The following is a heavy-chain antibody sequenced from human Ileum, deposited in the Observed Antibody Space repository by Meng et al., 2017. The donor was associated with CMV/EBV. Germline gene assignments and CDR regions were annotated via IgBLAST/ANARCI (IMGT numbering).Heavy chain of an antibody. Sequence: QGQLLSWGAGPLKPAKTLSLICSVYGGAFSIYHWTCIRQPPGKGLEWIGEVTRSGSTNYNPSLKSRLIISLDTSTNQFSLKLNSVTAADTAIYYCARGSSQVWELLHYWGQGTLVTVFS. D-gene: IGHD1-26*01. CDR1: GGAFSIYH. CDR3: ARGSSQVWELLHY. V-gene: IGHV4-34*01. CDR2: VTRSGST. J-gene: IGHJ4*02.